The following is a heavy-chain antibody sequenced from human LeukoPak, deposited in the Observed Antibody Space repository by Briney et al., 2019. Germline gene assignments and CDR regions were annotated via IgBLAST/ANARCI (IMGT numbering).Heavy chain of an antibody. J-gene: IGHJ6*03. CDR1: GYTFTSYD. V-gene: IGHV1-8*01. Sequence: ASVKVSCKASGYTFTSYDINWVRQATGQGLEWMGWMNPNSGNTGYAQKFQGRVTMTRNTSISTAYMELSGLRSEDTAVYYCARRSSYYDFWSGRYYYYMDVWGKGTTVTVSS. CDR2: MNPNSGNT. D-gene: IGHD3-3*01. CDR3: ARRSSYYDFWSGRYYYYMDV.